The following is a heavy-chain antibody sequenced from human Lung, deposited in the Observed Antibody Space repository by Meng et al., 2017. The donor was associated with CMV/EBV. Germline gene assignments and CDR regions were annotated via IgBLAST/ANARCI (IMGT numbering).Heavy chain of an antibody. CDR3: ARGNWNDAFVLDY. V-gene: IGHV4-30-4*02. Sequence: SXTLSLXCTVSGGSISSGDYYWSWIRQPPGKGLEWIGYIYYSGSTYYNPSLKSRVTISVDTSKNQFSLKLSSVTAADTAVYYCARGNWNDAFVLDYWGPGKXVNGAS. D-gene: IGHD1-1*01. CDR1: GGSISSGDYY. CDR2: IYYSGST. J-gene: IGHJ4*02.